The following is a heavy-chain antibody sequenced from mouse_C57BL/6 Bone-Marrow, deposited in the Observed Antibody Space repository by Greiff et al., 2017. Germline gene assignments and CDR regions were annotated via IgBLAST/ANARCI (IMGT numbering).Heavy chain of an antibody. CDR3: ARDSPHSYAMDY. J-gene: IGHJ4*01. CDR1: GFTFSSYA. V-gene: IGHV5-4*01. CDR2: ISDGGSYT. Sequence: DVKLVESGGGLVKPGGSLKLSCAASGFTFSSYAMSWVRQTPEKRLEWVATISDGGSYTYYPDNVKGRFTISRDNAKNNLYLQMSHLKSEDTAMYYCARDSPHSYAMDYWGQGTSVTVSS.